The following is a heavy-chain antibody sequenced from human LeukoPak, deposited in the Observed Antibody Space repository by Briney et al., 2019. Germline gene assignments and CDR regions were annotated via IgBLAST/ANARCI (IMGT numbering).Heavy chain of an antibody. V-gene: IGHV3-64*01. CDR3: AREGNRDGYHGDFDY. D-gene: IGHD5-24*01. CDR1: GFTFSTYG. J-gene: IGHJ4*02. CDR2: ISSNGGST. Sequence: GGSLTLSCAASGFTFSTYGMHWVRQAPGKGLEYVSAISSNGGSTYYANSVKGRFTISRDNSKNTLYLQMGSLRAEDMAVYYCAREGNRDGYHGDFDYWGQGTLVTVSS.